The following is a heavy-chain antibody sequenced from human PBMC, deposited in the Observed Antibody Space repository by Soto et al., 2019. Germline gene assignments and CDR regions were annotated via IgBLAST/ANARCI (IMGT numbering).Heavy chain of an antibody. CDR1: GFAFSSYS. D-gene: IGHD2-15*01. CDR3: ARVGFSAVVGANDY. CDR2: ISSSSSYI. V-gene: IGHV3-21*06. Sequence: EVQLVESGGGLVKPGGSLRLSCAASGFAFSSYSMNWVRQATGKGLEWVSSISSSSSYIYYADSVKGRFTISRDNAKNSLYLQMNSLRAEDTAVYYCARVGFSAVVGANDYWGQGNMVTVTS. J-gene: IGHJ4*02.